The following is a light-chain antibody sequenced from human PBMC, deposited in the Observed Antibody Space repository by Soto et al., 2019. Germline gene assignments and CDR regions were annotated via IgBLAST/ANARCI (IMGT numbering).Light chain of an antibody. CDR1: TSNIGSNA. J-gene: IGLJ3*02. Sequence: QSVLTQPPSVSGAPRQRVTISCSGSTSNIGSNAVNWYKQLPGEAPQLLIYYDDLLPSGVSDRFSVSKSGTSASLATSGLQSEDEADYYCAAWDDSLNGRVFGGGTKLTVL. CDR2: YDD. CDR3: AAWDDSLNGRV. V-gene: IGLV1-36*01.